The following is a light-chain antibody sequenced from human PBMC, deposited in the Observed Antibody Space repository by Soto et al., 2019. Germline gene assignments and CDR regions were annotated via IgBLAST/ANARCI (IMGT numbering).Light chain of an antibody. CDR2: DAS. V-gene: IGKV1-33*01. CDR3: PEYGNLPIT. CDR1: QDMRYY. Sequence: DIQMTQSPSSLSASVGDRVTLTCQASQDMRYYLNWYQQKPGKAPKLLIYDASNLETGVPSRFSGSGSGTDFTFTISSLQPEDIATYYWPEYGNLPITVGQGTRLEI. J-gene: IGKJ5*01.